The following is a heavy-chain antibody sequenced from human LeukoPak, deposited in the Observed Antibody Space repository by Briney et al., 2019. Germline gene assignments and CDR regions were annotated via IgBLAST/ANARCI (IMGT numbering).Heavy chain of an antibody. CDR1: GFTVSSNY. V-gene: IGHV3-53*01. Sequence: PGGSLRLSCAASGFTVSSNYMSWVRQAPGKGLEWVSVIYSGGSTYYADSVKGRFTISRDNSKNTLYLQMNSLRAEDTAVYYCARDQMGYGDLHYWSQGTLVTVSS. CDR2: IYSGGST. J-gene: IGHJ4*02. D-gene: IGHD4-17*01. CDR3: ARDQMGYGDLHY.